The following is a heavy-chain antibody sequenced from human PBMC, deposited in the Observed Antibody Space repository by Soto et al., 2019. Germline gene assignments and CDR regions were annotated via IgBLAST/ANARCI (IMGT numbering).Heavy chain of an antibody. V-gene: IGHV3-30*18. D-gene: IGHD6-19*01. CDR2: ISYDGSNK. CDR1: GFTFSSYG. Sequence: QVQLVESGGGVVQPGRSLRLSCAASGFTFSSYGMHWVRQAPGKGLEWVAVISYDGSNKYYADSVKGRFTISRDNSKNTLYLQMNSLSAEETAVYYCAKERGRRDSIAGAGDWGQGTLVTVSS. CDR3: AKERGRRDSIAGAGD. J-gene: IGHJ4*02.